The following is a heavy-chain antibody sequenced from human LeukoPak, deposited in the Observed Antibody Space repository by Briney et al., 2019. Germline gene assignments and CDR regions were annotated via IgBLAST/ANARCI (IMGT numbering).Heavy chain of an antibody. CDR1: GGSISSYY. D-gene: IGHD6-13*01. CDR2: IYYSGST. CDR3: ASSPRRSSSWTTPLPHYYFDY. Sequence: SETLSLTCTVSGGSISSYYWSWIRQPPGKGLEWIGYIYYSGSTNYNPPLKSRVTISVDTSKNQFSLKLSSVTAADTALYYCASSPRRSSSWTTPLPHYYFDYWGQGTLVTVSS. J-gene: IGHJ4*02. V-gene: IGHV4-59*01.